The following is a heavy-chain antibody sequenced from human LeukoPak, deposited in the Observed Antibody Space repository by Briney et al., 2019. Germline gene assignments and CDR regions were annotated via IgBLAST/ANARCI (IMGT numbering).Heavy chain of an antibody. D-gene: IGHD3-22*01. CDR3: ARVIGFTMIVVDTWYSDL. CDR1: GFTFSDYY. Sequence: GGSLRLSCAASGFTFSDYYMSWIRQAPGKGLEWVSYISSSGSTIYYADSVKGRFTISRDNAKNSLYLQMNSLRAEDTAVYYCARVIGFTMIVVDTWYSDLWGRGTLVTVSS. V-gene: IGHV3-11*01. CDR2: ISSSGSTI. J-gene: IGHJ2*01.